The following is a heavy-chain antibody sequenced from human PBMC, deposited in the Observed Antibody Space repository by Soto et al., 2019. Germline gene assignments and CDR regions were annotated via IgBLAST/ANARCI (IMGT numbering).Heavy chain of an antibody. CDR2: ISSGDSYI. V-gene: IGHV3-21*01. J-gene: IGHJ4*02. Sequence: EVQLVESGGGLVKPGGSLRLSCAASGLTFSSYSMNWVRQAPGKGLEWVSSISSGDSYIYYADSVRGRFTISRDNAENSPYLQMNSLRVEDTAVYYCVASPEGPCVIRDWGQGALVTVSS. CDR3: VASPEGPCVIRD. CDR1: GLTFSSYS. D-gene: IGHD2-21*01.